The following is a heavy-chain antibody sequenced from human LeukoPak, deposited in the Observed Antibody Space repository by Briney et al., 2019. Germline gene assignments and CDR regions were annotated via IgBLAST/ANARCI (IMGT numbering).Heavy chain of an antibody. CDR2: MNPNSGNI. V-gene: IGHV1-8*01. Sequence: GASVKVSCKASGYTFTSYDINWVRQATGQGLEWMGWMNPNSGNIGYAQKFQGRVTMTRNTSISTAYMELSSLRSEDTAVYYCARASLLGYCSSTSCYKYNWFDPWGQGTLVTVSS. CDR1: GYTFTSYD. D-gene: IGHD2-2*02. CDR3: ARASLLGYCSSTSCYKYNWFDP. J-gene: IGHJ5*02.